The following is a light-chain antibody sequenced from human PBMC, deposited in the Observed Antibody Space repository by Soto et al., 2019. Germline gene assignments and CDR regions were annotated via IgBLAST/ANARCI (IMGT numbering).Light chain of an antibody. CDR2: GAS. Sequence: EIVLTQSPGTLSWSLGERATLSCRASQSVSQYLAWYQQKPGQAPRLLIYGASSRANGIPDRFSGSGSGTDFTLTINGLEPEDFAVYYCQQYGSSPWTFGQGTKVEVQ. V-gene: IGKV3-20*01. J-gene: IGKJ1*01. CDR1: QSVSQY. CDR3: QQYGSSPWT.